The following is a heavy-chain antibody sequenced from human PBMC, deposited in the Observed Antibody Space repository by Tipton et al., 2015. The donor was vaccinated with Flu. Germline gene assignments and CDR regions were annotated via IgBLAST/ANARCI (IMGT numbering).Heavy chain of an antibody. CDR2: IYTSGSA. CDR3: ARDRLSRGFDP. J-gene: IGHJ5*02. D-gene: IGHD2/OR15-2a*01. Sequence: TLSLTCTVSGGSISSYYWSWIRQPAGKGLEWIGGIYTSGSANYNPSLKSRVTMSVDTSKNQFSLKLYSVTAADTAVYYCARDRLSRGFDPWGQGTLVTVSS. CDR1: GGSISSYY. V-gene: IGHV4-4*07.